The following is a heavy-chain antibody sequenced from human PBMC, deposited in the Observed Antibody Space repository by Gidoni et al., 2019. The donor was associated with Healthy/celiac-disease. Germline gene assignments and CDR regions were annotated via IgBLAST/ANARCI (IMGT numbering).Heavy chain of an antibody. Sequence: QVQLQESGPGLVKPSETLSLTCTVSGGSISSYYWSWIRQPPGKGLGWIGCIYYSGSTNYNPSLKSRVTISVDTSKNHFSLKLSSVTAADTAVYYCARNGRYYYGSGSYPLPKARGDDAFDIWGQGTMVTVSS. J-gene: IGHJ3*02. D-gene: IGHD3-10*01. CDR3: ARNGRYYYGSGSYPLPKARGDDAFDI. CDR2: IYYSGST. V-gene: IGHV4-59*08. CDR1: GGSISSYY.